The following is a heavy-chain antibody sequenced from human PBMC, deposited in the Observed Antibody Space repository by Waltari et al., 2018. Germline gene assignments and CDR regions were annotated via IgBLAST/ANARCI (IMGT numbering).Heavy chain of an antibody. CDR2: IWPGDSDT. D-gene: IGHD6-6*01. V-gene: IGHV5-51*03. Sequence: EVQLVQSGAEVQKPGESLKISCKGSGYSFTSYWIGWVRQMPGKGLEWMGIIWPGDSDTRNSPSVQGQVTSSADKSISTAYLQWSSLKASDTAMYYCARFFHLAARPTSVDYWGQGTLVTVSS. CDR1: GYSFTSYW. J-gene: IGHJ4*02. CDR3: ARFFHLAARPTSVDY.